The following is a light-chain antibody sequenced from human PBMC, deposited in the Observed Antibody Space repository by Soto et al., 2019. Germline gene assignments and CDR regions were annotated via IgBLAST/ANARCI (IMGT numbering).Light chain of an antibody. J-gene: IGLJ1*01. CDR2: DVS. V-gene: IGLV2-14*03. CDR3: SSFTTSSTQV. CDR1: SSDVGAYDY. Sequence: QSALTQPASVSGSPGQSITISCTGTSSDVGAYDYVSWYQQHPGRVPKLMIYDVSNRPSGVSSRFSGSKSGNTASLPISGLQADDEADYFCSSFTTSSTQVFGTGTKLTVL.